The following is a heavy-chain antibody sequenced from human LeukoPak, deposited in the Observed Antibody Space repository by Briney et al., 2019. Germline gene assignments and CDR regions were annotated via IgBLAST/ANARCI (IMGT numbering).Heavy chain of an antibody. D-gene: IGHD2-2*01. CDR1: GYTFTSYY. V-gene: IGHV1-46*01. CDR3: ARGGGGYCSSTSCYGRVWFDP. CDR2: INPSGGST. J-gene: IGHJ5*02. Sequence: SVKVSCKPSGYTFTSYYMHCVRQPAGQGLEWMGIINPSGGSTSYAQKFQGRVTMTRDTSTSTVYMELSSLRSEDTAVYYCARGGGGYCSSTSCYGRVWFDPWGQGTLVTVSS.